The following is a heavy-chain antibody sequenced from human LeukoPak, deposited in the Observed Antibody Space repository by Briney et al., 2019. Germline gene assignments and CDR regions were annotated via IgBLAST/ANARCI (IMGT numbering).Heavy chain of an antibody. V-gene: IGHV3-64*01. CDR2: ITSNGGST. J-gene: IGHJ6*03. CDR1: GFTFSTYA. Sequence: GGSLRLSCAASGFTFSTYAMHWVRQAPGKGLEYVSAITSNGGSTHYANSVKGRFTISRDNSKNTLYLQMGSLRAEDMAVYYCARDATGWELPPRVYYYYYYMDVWGKGTTVTVSS. CDR3: ARDATGWELPPRVYYYYYYMDV. D-gene: IGHD1-26*01.